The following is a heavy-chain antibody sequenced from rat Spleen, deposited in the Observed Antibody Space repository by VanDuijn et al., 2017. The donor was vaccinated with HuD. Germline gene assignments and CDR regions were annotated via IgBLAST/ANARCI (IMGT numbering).Heavy chain of an antibody. CDR3: ARGNYYSVYLDY. V-gene: IGHV2-43*01. CDR2: IWTGGST. Sequence: QVQLKESGPGLVQPSQTLSLTCTVSGFSLTRYHVSWVRQPPGKGLEWMGLIWTGGSTAYNSALKSRLSISRDTSKNQVFLKMNSLQSEDTTTYYCARGNYYSVYLDYWGQGVMVTVSS. CDR1: GFSLTRYH. J-gene: IGHJ2*01. D-gene: IGHD1-1*01.